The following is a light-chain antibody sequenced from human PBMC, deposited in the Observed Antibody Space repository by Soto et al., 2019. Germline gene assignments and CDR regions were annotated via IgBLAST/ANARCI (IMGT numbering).Light chain of an antibody. CDR2: AAS. Sequence: EIVMTQSPATLSVSPGERATLSCRASQSVRTNLAWYQHKHGQAPRLLIYAASNRATGFPARFSGSGSGTEFTLTISSLQSEDFAVYYCQQYNDNWPTFGQGTKVDI. J-gene: IGKJ1*01. CDR3: QQYNDNWPT. CDR1: QSVRTN. V-gene: IGKV3-15*01.